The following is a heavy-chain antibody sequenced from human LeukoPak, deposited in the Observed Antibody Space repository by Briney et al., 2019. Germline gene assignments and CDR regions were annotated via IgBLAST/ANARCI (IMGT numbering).Heavy chain of an antibody. Sequence: ASVTVSCKASGYTFTSYGISWVRQAPGQGLEWMGWISAYNGNTNYAQKLQGRVTMTTDTSTSTAYMELRSLRSDDTAVYYCARDRGGIAARPLGAYWGQGTLVTVSS. D-gene: IGHD6-6*01. V-gene: IGHV1-18*01. CDR2: ISAYNGNT. CDR1: GYTFTSYG. J-gene: IGHJ4*02. CDR3: ARDRGGIAARPLGAY.